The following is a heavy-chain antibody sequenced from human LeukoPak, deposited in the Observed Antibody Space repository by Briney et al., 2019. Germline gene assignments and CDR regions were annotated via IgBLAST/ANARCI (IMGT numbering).Heavy chain of an antibody. CDR2: IIPIFGTA. V-gene: IGHV1-69*05. D-gene: IGHD1-26*01. CDR3: ARGPKSLAYSGSYPV. Sequence: SSVKVSCKASGGTFSSYAISWVRQAPGQGLEWMGGIIPIFGTANYAQKFQGRVTIHTDESTSTAYMELSSLRSEDTAVYYCARGPKSLAYSGSYPVWGQGTLVTVSS. CDR1: GGTFSSYA. J-gene: IGHJ4*02.